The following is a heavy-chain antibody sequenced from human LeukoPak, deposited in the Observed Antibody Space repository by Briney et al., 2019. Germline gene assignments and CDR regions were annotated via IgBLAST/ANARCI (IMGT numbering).Heavy chain of an antibody. V-gene: IGHV4-61*01. D-gene: IGHD2-15*01. Sequence: SETLSLTCTVSGGSVSSGSYYWSWIRQPPGKGLEWIGYIYYSGSTNYNPSLKSRVTISVDTSKNQFSLKLSPVTAADTAVYYCARGRNLRYCSGGSCYSDDAFDIWGQGAMVTVSS. CDR2: IYYSGST. CDR1: GGSVSSGSYY. CDR3: ARGRNLRYCSGGSCYSDDAFDI. J-gene: IGHJ3*02.